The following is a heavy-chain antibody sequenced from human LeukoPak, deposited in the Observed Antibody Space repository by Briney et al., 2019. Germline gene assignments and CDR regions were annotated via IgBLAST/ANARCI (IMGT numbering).Heavy chain of an antibody. CDR3: ARAAPGYYGMDV. V-gene: IGHV3-13*01. J-gene: IGHJ6*02. CDR2: IGTAGDT. CDR1: GFTFSSYD. Sequence: TGGSLRLSCAASGFTFSSYDMHWVRQATGKGLEWVSAIGTAGDTYYPGSVKGRFTISRENAKNSLYLQMNSLRAKDTAVYYCARAAPGYYGMDVWGQGTTVTVSS.